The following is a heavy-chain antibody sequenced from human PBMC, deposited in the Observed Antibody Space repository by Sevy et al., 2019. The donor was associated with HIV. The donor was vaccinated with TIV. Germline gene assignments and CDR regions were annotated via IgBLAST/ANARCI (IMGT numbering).Heavy chain of an antibody. CDR2: IYLNGST. D-gene: IGHD3-10*01. J-gene: IGHJ4*02. CDR3: ARGKVLFDY. Sequence: SETLSLTCTVSGDSFSNYYWSWIRQSPGKGLEWIGYIYLNGSTNFNRSLKRRVTISVYTSKNQFSLKLNSVTAADTAVYYCARGKVLFDYWGQGTLVTVSS. V-gene: IGHV4-59*01. CDR1: GDSFSNYY.